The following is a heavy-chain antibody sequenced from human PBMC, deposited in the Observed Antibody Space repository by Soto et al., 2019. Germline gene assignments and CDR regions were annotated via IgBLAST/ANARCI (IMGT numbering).Heavy chain of an antibody. V-gene: IGHV4-59*11. CDR3: ARDGREASGIDV. D-gene: IGHD1-26*01. CDR1: GGPISSHY. J-gene: IGHJ6*02. Sequence: SETLSLTCTVSGGPISSHYWSWVRQAPGKGLEWIGCIYYRGNTFYNPSLKSRGTISVDTSNNQFSLKLDSVTPADTAVYYCARDGREASGIDVWGQGTAVTVSS. CDR2: IYYRGNT.